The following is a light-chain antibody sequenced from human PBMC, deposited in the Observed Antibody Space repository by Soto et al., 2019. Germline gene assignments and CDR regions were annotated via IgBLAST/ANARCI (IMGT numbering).Light chain of an antibody. J-gene: IGLJ1*01. CDR2: EVN. CDR3: SSYTSSSTYV. Sequence: QSALTQPASVSGSPGQSITISCTGASSHVGDYNYVSWYQHHPGKAPKLLIYEVNNRPSGVSDRFSGSKSGNVASLTISWLQAEDEADYYCSSYTSSSTYVFGTGTKVTVL. V-gene: IGLV2-14*01. CDR1: SSHVGDYNY.